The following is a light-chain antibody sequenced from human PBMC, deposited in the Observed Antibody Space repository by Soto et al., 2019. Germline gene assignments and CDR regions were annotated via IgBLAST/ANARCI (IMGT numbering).Light chain of an antibody. J-gene: IGKJ2*01. CDR2: KAS. V-gene: IGKV1-5*03. CDR1: QSINRW. CDR3: QQYSTYPYI. Sequence: IHMTHSPSTLSASVVYRVTITFLASQSINRWLAWYQQKPGKAPKLLIYKASSLESGVPSRFSGGGIGTEFSLSISSLQPDDFATYYCQQYSTYPYIFGQGTKVDIK.